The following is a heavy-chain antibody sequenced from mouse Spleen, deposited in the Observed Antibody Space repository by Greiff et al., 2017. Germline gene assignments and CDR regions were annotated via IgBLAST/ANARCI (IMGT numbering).Heavy chain of an antibody. D-gene: IGHD2-4*01. Sequence: EVQLQQSGPELVKPGASVKISCKASGYTFTDYYMNWVKQSHGKSLEWIGDINPNNGGTSYNQKFKGKATLTVDKSSSTAYMELRSLTSEDSAVYYCARKCDYDRGAWFAYWGQGTLVTVSA. J-gene: IGHJ3*01. CDR1: GYTFTDYY. CDR3: ARKCDYDRGAWFAY. V-gene: IGHV1-26*01. CDR2: INPNNGGT.